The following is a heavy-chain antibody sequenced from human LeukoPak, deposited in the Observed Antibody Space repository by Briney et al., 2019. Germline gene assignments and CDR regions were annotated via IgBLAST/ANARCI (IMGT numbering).Heavy chain of an antibody. V-gene: IGHV3-33*03. CDR3: AINYYDHFDY. D-gene: IGHD3-22*01. Sequence: GGSLRLSCAASGFTFSNYGMHWVRQAPGKGLEWVALIWYDGNNKYYADSVKGRFTVSRDNAKNSLYLQMNSLRDEDTAVYYCAINYYDHFDYWGQGTLVTVSS. J-gene: IGHJ4*02. CDR1: GFTFSNYG. CDR2: IWYDGNNK.